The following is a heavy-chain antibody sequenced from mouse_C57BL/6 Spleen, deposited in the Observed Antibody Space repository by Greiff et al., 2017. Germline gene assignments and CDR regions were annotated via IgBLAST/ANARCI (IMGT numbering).Heavy chain of an antibody. CDR3: GRHLCRDY. CDR1: GFTFSDYG. CDR2: ISSGSSTI. J-gene: IGHJ4*01. D-gene: IGHD6-1*01. V-gene: IGHV5-17*01. Sequence: EVQLQQSGGGLVRPGGSLKLSCEASGFTFSDYGMHWVRQAPEKGLEWVAYISSGSSTIYYADTVKGRFTISRDNAKHTLFMQIISLRSEDTAMYYCGRHLCRDYRGQRTSVTVSS.